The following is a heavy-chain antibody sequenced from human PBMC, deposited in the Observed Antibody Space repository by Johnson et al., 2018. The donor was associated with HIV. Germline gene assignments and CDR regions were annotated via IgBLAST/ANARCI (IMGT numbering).Heavy chain of an antibody. CDR1: ASTFNYYG. J-gene: IGHJ3*02. Sequence: QMLLVESGGGVVQPGGSLRLSCAASASTFNYYGLHCVRQAPGMGLGWVAFVRHDGSNPYYEDSVKGRFTISRDNSKNTVYLQMNSLRTEDTAVYYCASALGIWGQGTMVTVSS. V-gene: IGHV3-30*02. CDR3: ASALGI. CDR2: VRHDGSNP.